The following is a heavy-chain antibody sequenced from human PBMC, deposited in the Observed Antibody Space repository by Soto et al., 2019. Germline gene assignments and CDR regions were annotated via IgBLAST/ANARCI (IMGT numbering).Heavy chain of an antibody. CDR2: TYYTGLS. V-gene: IGHV4-61*08. Sequence: PSETLSLTCAVSGDTISTGGYSWAWIRQPPGKPLEWIGHTYYTGLSNSNPSLNSRVTMSVDTSKNQFSLKLSSVTAADTAVYYCASHSSHWPFFDFWGQGTLVTVSS. J-gene: IGHJ4*02. D-gene: IGHD6-13*01. CDR3: ASHSSHWPFFDF. CDR1: GDTISTGGYS.